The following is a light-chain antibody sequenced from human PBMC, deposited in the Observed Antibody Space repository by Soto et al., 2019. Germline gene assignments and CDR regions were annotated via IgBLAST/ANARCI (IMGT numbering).Light chain of an antibody. Sequence: QSALTQPASVSGSPGQSITISCTGTSSDVGSYNLVSWYQQHPGKAPKLMIYEVSKWPSGVSNRFSGSKSGNTASLTISGLQPEDEAYYYCCSYAPGSPWAFGGGTKLTVL. J-gene: IGLJ3*02. V-gene: IGLV2-23*02. CDR3: CSYAPGSPWA. CDR1: SSDVGSYNL. CDR2: EVS.